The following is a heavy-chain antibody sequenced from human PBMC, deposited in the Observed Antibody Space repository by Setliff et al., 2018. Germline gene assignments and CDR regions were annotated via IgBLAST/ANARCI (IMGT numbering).Heavy chain of an antibody. Sequence: PGESLKISCKGSGYSFSNYWIGWVRQMPGKGLEWMGIVYPGDSDTRYSPSFEGQVIISADKSISTAYLQWSSLKASDSAMYYCARLLNGYNSYDYYYMDVWGQGTMVTVSS. J-gene: IGHJ6*03. V-gene: IGHV5-51*01. CDR3: ARLLNGYNSYDYYYMDV. CDR2: VYPGDSDT. D-gene: IGHD5-12*01. CDR1: GYSFSNYW.